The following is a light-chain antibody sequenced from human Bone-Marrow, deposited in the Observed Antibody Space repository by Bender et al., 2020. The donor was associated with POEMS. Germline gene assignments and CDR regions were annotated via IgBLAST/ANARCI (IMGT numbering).Light chain of an antibody. V-gene: IGLV1-44*01. CDR2: TNN. CDR3: AAWDDNLSGVL. J-gene: IGLJ2*01. Sequence: QSVLTQPPSASGTPGQSVIISCSGTDSNFGGNNVNWYHQLPGAAPKLFVNTNNDRPSGVPDRFSGSKSGTSASLAISGLHSEDEAVYFCAAWDDNLSGVLFGEGTRLTVL. CDR1: DSNFGGNN.